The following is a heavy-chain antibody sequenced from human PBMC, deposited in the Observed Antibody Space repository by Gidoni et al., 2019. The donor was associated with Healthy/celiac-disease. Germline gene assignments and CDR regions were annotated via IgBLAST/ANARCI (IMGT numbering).Heavy chain of an antibody. Sequence: QVQLQESGPGLVKPSQTLSLTCPAPGASTSSGSYYSSWIRQPAGKGLGWVGRIYTSGRTNYNPSLKSRVTISVDTSKNQFSLKLSSVTAADTAVYYCAREDWNYLQTLFDYWGQGTLVTVSS. CDR2: IYTSGRT. CDR3: AREDWNYLQTLFDY. V-gene: IGHV4-61*02. CDR1: GASTSSGSYY. D-gene: IGHD1-7*01. J-gene: IGHJ4*02.